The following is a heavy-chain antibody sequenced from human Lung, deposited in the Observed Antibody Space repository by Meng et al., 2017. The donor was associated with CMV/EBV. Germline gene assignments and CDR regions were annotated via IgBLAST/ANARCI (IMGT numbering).Heavy chain of an antibody. J-gene: IGHJ4*02. V-gene: IGHV3-74*03. Sequence: ESXKISXAASGFIFTDYWMHWVRQAPGGGLVWVARISLGESAAPTPEYGDFVQGRFAISRDNAKSTLYLQMHSLRAEDTGIYYCVASTASKTDYWEWGKGTXVTVAS. CDR1: GFIFTDYW. CDR3: VASTASKTDYWE. CDR2: ISLGESAAPTP. D-gene: IGHD3-9*01.